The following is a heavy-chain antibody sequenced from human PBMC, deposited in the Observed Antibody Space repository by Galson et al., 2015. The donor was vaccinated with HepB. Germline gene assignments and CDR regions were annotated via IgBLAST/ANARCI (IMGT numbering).Heavy chain of an antibody. CDR1: GFTFSSFW. Sequence: SLRLSCAASGFTFSSFWMSWVRQAPGKGLEWVASIKHDGSEQYYVDSAKGRFTISRDNAKNSLFLQMSSLRAEDTAVFYCARERYSGENFDYWGQGTLVTVSS. J-gene: IGHJ4*02. V-gene: IGHV3-7*01. CDR3: ARERYSGENFDY. CDR2: IKHDGSEQ. D-gene: IGHD5-12*01.